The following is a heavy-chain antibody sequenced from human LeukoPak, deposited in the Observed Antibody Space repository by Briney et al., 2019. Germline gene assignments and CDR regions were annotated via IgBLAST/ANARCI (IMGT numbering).Heavy chain of an antibody. Sequence: RTGGSLRLSCAASGFTFSSYWMSWVRQAPGKGLEWVANIKQDGSEKYYVDSVKGRFTISRDNAKNSLYLQMNSLRAEDTAVYYCARWGDYGFHEDYYFDYWGQGTLVTVSS. V-gene: IGHV3-7*01. J-gene: IGHJ4*02. CDR3: ARWGDYGFHEDYYFDY. CDR2: IKQDGSEK. D-gene: IGHD4-17*01. CDR1: GFTFSSYW.